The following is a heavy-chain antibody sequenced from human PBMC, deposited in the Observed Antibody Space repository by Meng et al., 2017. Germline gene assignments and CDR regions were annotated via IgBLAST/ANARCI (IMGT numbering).Heavy chain of an antibody. Sequence: GESLKISCAASGFTFSNYAMSWVRQAPGKGLESVSAISGDGSRTYYADSVKGRFTISRDNSRNTLYLQMGSLRTEDTAVYYCAREEKGDYDYLGQGTLVTVSS. CDR1: GFTFSNYA. J-gene: IGHJ4*02. D-gene: IGHD2-21*01. CDR3: AREEKGDYDY. V-gene: IGHV3-64*02. CDR2: ISGDGSRT.